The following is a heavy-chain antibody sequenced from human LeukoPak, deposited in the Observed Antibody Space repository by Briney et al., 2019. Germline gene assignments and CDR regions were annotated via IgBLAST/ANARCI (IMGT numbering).Heavy chain of an antibody. CDR3: AKDHDDFWSGYYPLDY. J-gene: IGHJ4*02. Sequence: GGSLRLSCAASGLTVSTNFMSWVRLAPGKGLEWVSTIYSGGTTYHADSVKGRFTISRDNSKNTLYLQMNSLRAEDTAVYYCAKDHDDFWSGYYPLDYWGQGTLVTVSS. CDR2: IYSGGTT. D-gene: IGHD3-3*01. V-gene: IGHV3-66*01. CDR1: GLTVSTNF.